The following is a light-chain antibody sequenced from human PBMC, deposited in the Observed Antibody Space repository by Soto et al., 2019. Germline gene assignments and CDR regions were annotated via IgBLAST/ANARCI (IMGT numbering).Light chain of an antibody. CDR1: QSVSSN. CDR3: QQYNNWPQT. Sequence: EIVMTQSPATLSVSPGERSTLSCRASQSVSSNLAWYQQKPGQAPRLLIYGASTRDTGIPARFSGSGSGTEFTLTISILQSEDFAVYYCQQYNNWPQTFGQGTKVEIK. J-gene: IGKJ1*01. V-gene: IGKV3-15*01. CDR2: GAS.